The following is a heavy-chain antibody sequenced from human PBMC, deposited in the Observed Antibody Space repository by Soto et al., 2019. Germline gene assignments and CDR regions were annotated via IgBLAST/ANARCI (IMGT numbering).Heavy chain of an antibody. CDR2: IYWDDDK. CDR3: AHSRYSRSSFDY. J-gene: IGHJ4*02. V-gene: IGHV2-5*02. D-gene: IGHD6-6*01. Sequence: SGPTLVNPTQTLTLTCTFSGFSLTSNDVGVGWIRQPPGKSLEWLALIYWDDDKRYSPSLKSRLTITKDTSKNQVVLRMTNMDPVDTATYYCAHSRYSRSSFDYWGQGTLVTVSS. CDR1: GFSLTSNDVG.